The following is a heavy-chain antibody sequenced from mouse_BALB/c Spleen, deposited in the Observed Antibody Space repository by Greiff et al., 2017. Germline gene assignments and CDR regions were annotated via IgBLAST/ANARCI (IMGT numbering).Heavy chain of an antibody. CDR3: ARLGGNSGDV. V-gene: IGHV5-12-2*01. Sequence: EVQGVESGGGLVQPGGSLKLSCAASGFTFSSYTMSWVRQTPEKRLEWVAYISNGGGSTYYPDTVKGRFTISRDNAKNTLYLQMSSLKSEDTAMYYCARLGGNSGDVWGAGTTVTVSS. CDR2: ISNGGGST. J-gene: IGHJ1*01. D-gene: IGHD2-1*01. CDR1: GFTFSSYT.